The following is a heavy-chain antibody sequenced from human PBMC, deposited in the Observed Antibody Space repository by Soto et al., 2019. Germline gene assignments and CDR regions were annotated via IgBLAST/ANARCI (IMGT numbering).Heavy chain of an antibody. V-gene: IGHV3-73*02. J-gene: IGHJ3*02. Sequence: EVQLVESGGGLVQPGGSLKLSCAASGFTFSGSAMHWVRQASGKGLEWVGRIRSKANSDATAYAASVKGRFTISRDDSKNTAYLQMNSLKTEDTAFYYCTRTMTTAAFDIWGQGTMVTVSS. CDR2: IRSKANSDAT. CDR3: TRTMTTAAFDI. D-gene: IGHD4-17*01. CDR1: GFTFSGSA.